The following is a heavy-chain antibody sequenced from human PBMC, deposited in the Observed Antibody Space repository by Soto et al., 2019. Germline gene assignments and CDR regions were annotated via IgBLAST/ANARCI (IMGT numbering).Heavy chain of an antibody. CDR3: ARYPTVTSYGYTPPPSP. D-gene: IGHD5-18*01. J-gene: IGHJ5*02. V-gene: IGHV1-69*01. CDR2: IIPIFGTA. Sequence: QVQLVQSGAEVKKPGSSVKVSCKASGGTFSSYAISWVRQAPGQGLEWMGGIIPIFGTANYAQKFRGRVTITADESTSTAYMELSSLRSEDTAVYYCARYPTVTSYGYTPPPSPWGQGTLVTVSS. CDR1: GGTFSSYA.